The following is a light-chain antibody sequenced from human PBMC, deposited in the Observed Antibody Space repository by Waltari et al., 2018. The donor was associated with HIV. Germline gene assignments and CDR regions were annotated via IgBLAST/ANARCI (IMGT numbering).Light chain of an antibody. V-gene: IGLV2-14*01. CDR3: SSYTTRSTLV. Sequence: QSALTQPASVSGSPGQSITISCTGTSSDVGAYNHISWFQQPPGKVPKFIIFEVNNRPSGVSNRFSGSKSGNTASLTISGLQAEDEADYYCSSYTTRSTLVFGGGTKLTVL. J-gene: IGLJ2*01. CDR2: EVN. CDR1: SSDVGAYNH.